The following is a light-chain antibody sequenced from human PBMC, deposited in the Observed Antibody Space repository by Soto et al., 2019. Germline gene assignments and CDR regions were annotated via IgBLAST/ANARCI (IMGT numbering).Light chain of an antibody. J-gene: IGLJ2*01. V-gene: IGLV2-14*01. CDR2: EVS. CDR1: SSDVGAYKF. CDR3: FSYTSSNTRV. Sequence: QAVLTQPASVSGSPGQSITISCTGTSSDVGAYKFVSWYQHHPGKAPKLMIYEVSNRPSGVSNRFSGSKSGNTASLTISGLQAEDEADYYCFSYTSSNTRVFGGGTKVTVL.